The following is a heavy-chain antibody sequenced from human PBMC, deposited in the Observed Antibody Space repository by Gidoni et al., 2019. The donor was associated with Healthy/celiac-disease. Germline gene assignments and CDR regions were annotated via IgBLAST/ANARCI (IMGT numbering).Heavy chain of an antibody. CDR3: AKELYRLTRCLDY. J-gene: IGHJ4*02. V-gene: IGHV3-30*18. Sequence: QVQLVESGGGVVQPGRSLRLSCAASGFTFSSYGMHWVRQAPGKGLEWVAVISYDGSNKYYADSVKGRFTIFRDNSKNTLYLQMNSLRAEDTAVYYCAKELYRLTRCLDYWGQGTLVTVSS. CDR2: ISYDGSNK. CDR1: GFTFSSYG. D-gene: IGHD2-8*01.